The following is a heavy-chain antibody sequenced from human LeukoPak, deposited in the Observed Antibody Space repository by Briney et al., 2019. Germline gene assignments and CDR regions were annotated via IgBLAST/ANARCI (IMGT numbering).Heavy chain of an antibody. D-gene: IGHD1-26*01. CDR3: ARDLGVGATTEEYYYYYYMDV. Sequence: GASVKVSCKASGGTFSSYAISWVRQAPGQGLEWMGGIIPIFGTANYAQKFQGRVTITADESTSTAYMELSSLRSEDTAVYYCARDLGVGATTEEYYYYYYMDVWGKGTTVTVSS. V-gene: IGHV1-69*13. CDR1: GGTFSSYA. J-gene: IGHJ6*03. CDR2: IIPIFGTA.